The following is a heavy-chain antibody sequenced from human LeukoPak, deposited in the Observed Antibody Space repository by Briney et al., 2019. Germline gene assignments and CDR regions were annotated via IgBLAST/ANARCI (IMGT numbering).Heavy chain of an antibody. CDR1: GRFISSGLYE. CDR3: ISVQAMYSSSWYSGGSFDP. J-gene: IGHJ5*02. D-gene: IGHD6-13*01. V-gene: IGHV4-39*01. CDR2: IYYSGST. Sequence: SETLSLTCTVVGRFISSGLYECGRIRQPPGKGLEWIGSIYYSGSTYYNPSLKSRVTISVDTSKKQFSLKLSSVTAADTAVYWCISVQAMYSSSWYSGGSFDPWGQGTLVTVSS.